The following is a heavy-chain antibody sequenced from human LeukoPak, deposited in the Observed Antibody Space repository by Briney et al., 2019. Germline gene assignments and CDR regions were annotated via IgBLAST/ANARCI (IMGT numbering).Heavy chain of an antibody. D-gene: IGHD3-10*02. CDR2: IRSDGSNK. CDR3: AELGITMIGGV. CDR1: GFSFSSYG. V-gene: IGHV3-30*02. Sequence: GGSLRLSCAGSGFSFSSYGMHWVRQAPGKGLEWMAFIRSDGSNKYYADSVKGRFTISRDNAKNSLYLQMNSLRAEDTAVYYCAELGITMIGGVLGKGTTVTISS. J-gene: IGHJ6*04.